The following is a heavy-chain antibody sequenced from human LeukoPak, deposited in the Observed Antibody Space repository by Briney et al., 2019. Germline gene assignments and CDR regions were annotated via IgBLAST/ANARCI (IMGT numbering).Heavy chain of an antibody. D-gene: IGHD5-24*01. CDR1: GGTFSSYA. CDR3: ATGEGGRWLQLSPIFDY. Sequence: SVKVSCKASGGTFSSYAISWVRQAPGQGLEWMGRIIPILGIANYAQKFQGRVTMTEDTSTDTAYMELSSLRSEDTAVYYCATGEGGRWLQLSPIFDYWGQGTLVTVSS. J-gene: IGHJ4*02. CDR2: IIPILGIA. V-gene: IGHV1-69*04.